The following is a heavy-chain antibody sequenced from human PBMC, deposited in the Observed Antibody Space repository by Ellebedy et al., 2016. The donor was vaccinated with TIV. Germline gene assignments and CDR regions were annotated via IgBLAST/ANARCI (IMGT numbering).Heavy chain of an antibody. V-gene: IGHV4-59*01. CDR3: ARGPYVSPFYDFWSNYYFDY. D-gene: IGHD3-3*01. Sequence: MPSETLSLTCAVSGSSISSYYWSWIRQPPGKGLEWIGYIYNSGITNYNPSLKSRVTISLDASKNHFSLKLISVTAADTAVYYCARGPYVSPFYDFWSNYYFDYWGQGTLVTVSS. CDR2: IYNSGIT. CDR1: GSSISSYY. J-gene: IGHJ4*02.